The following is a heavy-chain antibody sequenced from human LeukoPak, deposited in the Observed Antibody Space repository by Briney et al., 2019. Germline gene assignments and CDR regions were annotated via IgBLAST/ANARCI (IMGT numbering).Heavy chain of an antibody. Sequence: SETLSLTCTLSGASITSSSYYWAWIRQPPGKGLEWICGIYYSGSTYYNQSLKSRFTISVDTSKNQFSLKLSSVTAADTAVYYCAREGSGYPIDYWGQGTLVTVSS. D-gene: IGHD3-22*01. CDR2: IYYSGST. CDR1: GASITSSSYY. CDR3: AREGSGYPIDY. J-gene: IGHJ4*02. V-gene: IGHV4-39*07.